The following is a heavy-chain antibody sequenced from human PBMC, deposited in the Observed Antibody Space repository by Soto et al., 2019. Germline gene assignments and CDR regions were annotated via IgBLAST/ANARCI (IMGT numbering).Heavy chain of an antibody. V-gene: IGHV1-18*01. Sequence: QVQLVQSGGEVKKPGSSVKVSCNTSGYNFTTYTITWVRQAPGQGLEWMGWISVYNGNTNYAQNLQGRVTMTTDTSTSTAYMELSSLIADDTAVYYCARVDNYGYYGIDVWGQGTTVTVSS. CDR3: ARVDNYGYYGIDV. D-gene: IGHD4-17*01. CDR1: GYNFTTYT. CDR2: ISVYNGNT. J-gene: IGHJ6*02.